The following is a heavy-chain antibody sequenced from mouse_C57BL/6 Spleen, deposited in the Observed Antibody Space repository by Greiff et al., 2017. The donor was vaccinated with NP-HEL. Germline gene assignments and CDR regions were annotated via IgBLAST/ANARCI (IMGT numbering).Heavy chain of an antibody. J-gene: IGHJ4*01. CDR2: INPYNGDT. D-gene: IGHD1-1*01. V-gene: IGHV1-20*01. CDR3: ARSLYYGSSHYYAMDY. CDR1: GYSFTGYF. Sequence: EVQLQQSGPELVKPGDSVKISCKASGYSFTGYFMNWVMQSHGKSLEWIGRINPYNGDTFYNQKFKGKATLTVDKSSSTAHMELRSLTSEDSAVYYCARSLYYGSSHYYAMDYWGQGTSVTVSS.